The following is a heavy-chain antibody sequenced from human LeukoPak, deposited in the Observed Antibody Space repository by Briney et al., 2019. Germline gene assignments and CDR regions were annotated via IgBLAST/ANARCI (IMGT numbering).Heavy chain of an antibody. CDR2: IYRGGNT. V-gene: IGHV3-66*01. CDR1: GFTLGDFA. Sequence: PGGSLRLSCTPSGFTLGDFAMTWVRQAPGKGLEWVSVIYRGGNTYYADSVKGRFTISRDNSKNTLYLQMNSLRAEDTAVYYCARDLATDDSWGQGTLVTVSS. J-gene: IGHJ4*02. CDR3: ARDLATDDS.